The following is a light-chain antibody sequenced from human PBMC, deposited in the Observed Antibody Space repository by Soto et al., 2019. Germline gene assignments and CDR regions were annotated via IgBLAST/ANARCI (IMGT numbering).Light chain of an antibody. V-gene: IGKV1-33*01. Sequence: DIQMTQSPSSLSASVGDRVTITCQASQDISNYLNWYQQKPGKAPKLLIYDASNLETGVPSRFSGSGSGTDFTFTSSSLQPEDVAVYYCQQYYNTPRTFGQGTKVDIK. CDR1: QDISNY. J-gene: IGKJ1*01. CDR3: QQYYNTPRT. CDR2: DAS.